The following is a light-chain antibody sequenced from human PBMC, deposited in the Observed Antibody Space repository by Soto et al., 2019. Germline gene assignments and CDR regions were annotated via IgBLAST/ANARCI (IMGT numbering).Light chain of an antibody. CDR2: DVF. J-gene: IGLJ1*01. Sequence: QSALTQPPSASGSPGQSVTIACSGTSSDIGAYNYVSWYQQHPGKAPKLMIYDVFKRPSGVPDRFSGSKSGNTASLTVSGLQAEDEAHYYCTSYAGSNNVCVFGTGTKLTVL. CDR3: TSYAGSNNVCV. V-gene: IGLV2-8*01. CDR1: SSDIGAYNY.